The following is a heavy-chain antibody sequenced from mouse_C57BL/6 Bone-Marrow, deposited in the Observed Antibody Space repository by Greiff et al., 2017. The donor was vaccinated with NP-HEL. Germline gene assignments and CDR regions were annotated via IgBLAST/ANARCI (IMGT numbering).Heavy chain of an antibody. CDR2: ISNGGGST. D-gene: IGHD1-1*01. CDR1: GFTFSDYY. Sequence: DVHLVESGGGLVQPGGSLKLSCAASGFTFSDYYMYWVRQTPEKRLEWVAYISNGGGSTYYPDTVKGRFTISRDNAKNTLYLQMSRLKSEDTAMYYCARHDYGSRGYFDVWGTGTTVTVSS. V-gene: IGHV5-12*01. J-gene: IGHJ1*03. CDR3: ARHDYGSRGYFDV.